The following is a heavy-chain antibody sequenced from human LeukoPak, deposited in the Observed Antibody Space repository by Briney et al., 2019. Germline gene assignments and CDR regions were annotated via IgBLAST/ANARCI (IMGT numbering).Heavy chain of an antibody. D-gene: IGHD4-11*01. V-gene: IGHV3-23*01. J-gene: IGHJ4*02. CDR1: GFTFSSYA. CDR2: ISASGGST. CDR3: AKDRIYSNYFDY. Sequence: GGSLRLSCAASGFTFSSYAMSWVRQAPGKGLEWVSAISASGGSTYYADSVKGRFTITRDNSKNTLYLQMNSLRAEDTAVYYCAKDRIYSNYFDYWGQGTLVTVSS.